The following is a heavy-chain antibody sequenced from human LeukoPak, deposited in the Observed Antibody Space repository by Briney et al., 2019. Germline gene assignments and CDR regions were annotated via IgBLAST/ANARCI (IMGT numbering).Heavy chain of an antibody. Sequence: GGSLRLSCAASGFTFSSYAMHWVRQAPGKGLEWVSAISGSGGSTYYADSVKGRFTISRDNSKNTLYLQMNSLRAKDTAVYYCAKSSEGSGGSWSSTYFGMDVWGQGTTVTVSS. D-gene: IGHD2-15*01. CDR1: GFTFSSYA. V-gene: IGHV3-23*01. CDR3: AKSSEGSGGSWSSTYFGMDV. CDR2: ISGSGGST. J-gene: IGHJ6*02.